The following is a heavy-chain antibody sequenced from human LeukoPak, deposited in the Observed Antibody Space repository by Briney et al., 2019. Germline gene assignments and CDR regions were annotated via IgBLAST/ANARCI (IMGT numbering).Heavy chain of an antibody. Sequence: ASVKVSCKASGYTFTSYGISWVRQAPGQGLEWMGWISAYNGNSNYAQKLQGRVTMTTDTSTSTAYMELRSLRSDDTAVYYCAREAYHDSTGCPYFDYWGQGTLVTVSS. CDR3: AREAYHDSTGCPYFDY. CDR2: ISAYNGNS. J-gene: IGHJ4*02. V-gene: IGHV1-18*01. D-gene: IGHD3-22*01. CDR1: GYTFTSYG.